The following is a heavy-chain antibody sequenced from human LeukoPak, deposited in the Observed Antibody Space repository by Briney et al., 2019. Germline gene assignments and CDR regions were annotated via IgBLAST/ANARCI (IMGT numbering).Heavy chain of an antibody. D-gene: IGHD5-24*01. J-gene: IGHJ3*02. CDR1: GGTFNNDA. CDR2: ILPIFGTT. CDR3: ARETNLSEMTTAHDAFDI. V-gene: IGHV1-69*06. Sequence: ASVKVSCKASGGTFNNDAITWVRQAPGQGLEWMGGILPIFGTTNSAQKFQGRVTFTADKSTATPYMELSSLRSDDTAIYYCARETNLSEMTTAHDAFDIWGQGTMVTVSS.